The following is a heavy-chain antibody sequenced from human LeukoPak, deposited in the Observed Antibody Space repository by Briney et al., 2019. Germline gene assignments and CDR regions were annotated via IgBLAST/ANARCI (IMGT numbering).Heavy chain of an antibody. CDR1: GFTFSSYA. D-gene: IGHD2-21*02. J-gene: IGHJ3*02. Sequence: GGSLRLSCAASGFTFSSYAMSWVRQAPGKGLEWVSSISSSSSYIYYADSVKGRFTISRDNAKNSLYLQMNSLRAEDTAVYYCARASLGIPCGGDCYSSGAFDIWGQGTMVTVSS. CDR3: ARASLGIPCGGDCYSSGAFDI. V-gene: IGHV3-21*01. CDR2: ISSSSSYI.